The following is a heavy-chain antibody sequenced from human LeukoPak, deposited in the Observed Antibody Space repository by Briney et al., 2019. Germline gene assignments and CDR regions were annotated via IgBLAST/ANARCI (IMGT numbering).Heavy chain of an antibody. CDR1: GFTFSNHG. D-gene: IGHD6-19*01. CDR3: AKNDEDQWLRSAFDI. Sequence: GGPLRLSCAASGFTFSNHGMHWVRQAPGKGLEWVAVISYDGSNRYYADSVKGRFTISRDNSKNTLYLQMNSLRVEDTAVYYCAKNDEDQWLRSAFDIWGQGTMVTVSS. CDR2: ISYDGSNR. V-gene: IGHV3-30*18. J-gene: IGHJ3*02.